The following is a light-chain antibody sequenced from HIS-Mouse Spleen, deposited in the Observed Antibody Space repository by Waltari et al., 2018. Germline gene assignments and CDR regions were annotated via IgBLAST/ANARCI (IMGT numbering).Light chain of an antibody. CDR2: EVS. V-gene: IGLV2-14*01. CDR3: SSYTSSSTLWV. J-gene: IGLJ3*02. CDR1: SSDVGGYNY. Sequence: QSALTQPASVSGSPGQSITTSCTGTSSDVGGYNYVSWYQQHPGKAPKLMIYEVSNRPSGVSNRFSGSKSGHTASLTISGLQAEDEADYYCSSYTSSSTLWVFGGGTKLTVL.